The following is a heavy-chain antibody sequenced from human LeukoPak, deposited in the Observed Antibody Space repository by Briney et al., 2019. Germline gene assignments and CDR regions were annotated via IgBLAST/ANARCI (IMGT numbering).Heavy chain of an antibody. D-gene: IGHD6-6*01. V-gene: IGHV3-21*06. CDR2: ITRSSIYI. CDR3: TRDPRHFDS. CDR1: GFSFSSYE. Sequence: GGSLRLSCAASGFSFSSYEMNWVRQAPGKGLEWVSSITRSSIYIYYADSVKGRFTISRDNAKNLLYLQMNSLRAEDTAVYYCTRDPRHFDSCGQGTLVTVSS. J-gene: IGHJ5*01.